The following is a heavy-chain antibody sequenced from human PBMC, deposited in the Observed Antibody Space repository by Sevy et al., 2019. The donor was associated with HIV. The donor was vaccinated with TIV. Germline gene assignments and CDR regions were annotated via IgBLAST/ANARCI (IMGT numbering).Heavy chain of an antibody. CDR3: ARSILAVAGSYGMDV. CDR1: GFNFSNYV. D-gene: IGHD6-19*01. Sequence: GGSLRLSCAASGFNFSNYVLHWVRQAPGKGLEWVTFISSYGNEADYVDSVKGRFTISRDDSKNTLYLQRNSLGPEDTAVYYCARSILAVAGSYGMDVWGQGTTVTVSS. J-gene: IGHJ6*02. V-gene: IGHV3-30*03. CDR2: ISSYGNEA.